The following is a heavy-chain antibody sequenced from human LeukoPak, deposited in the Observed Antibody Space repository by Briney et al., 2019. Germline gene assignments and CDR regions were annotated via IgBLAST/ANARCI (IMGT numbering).Heavy chain of an antibody. D-gene: IGHD3-22*01. Sequence: GGSLRLSCAVSGITLSHYGMSWVRQAPGKGLEWVAGISDSGGATNYADSVKGRFTISRDNRKNTLYLLMNSLRAEDTAVYFCAKRGVVIRVILVGFHKQAYYFDSWGQGALATVSS. CDR3: AKRGVVIRVILVGFHKQAYYFDS. V-gene: IGHV3-23*01. CDR1: GITLSHYG. J-gene: IGHJ4*02. CDR2: ISDSGGAT.